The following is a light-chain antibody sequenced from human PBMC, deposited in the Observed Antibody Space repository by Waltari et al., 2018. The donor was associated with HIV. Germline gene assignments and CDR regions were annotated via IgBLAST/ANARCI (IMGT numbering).Light chain of an antibody. CDR1: ALPKKY. Sequence: SYELTQPPSVSVSPGQTARITCSGYALPKKYAYWYQQKSGQAPVLVSYEDTERPSGIPERFSGFSSGTIATLTISGAQVEDEADYYCYSTDSSGNHYVFGTGTKVTVL. CDR3: YSTDSSGNHYV. V-gene: IGLV3-10*01. CDR2: EDT. J-gene: IGLJ1*01.